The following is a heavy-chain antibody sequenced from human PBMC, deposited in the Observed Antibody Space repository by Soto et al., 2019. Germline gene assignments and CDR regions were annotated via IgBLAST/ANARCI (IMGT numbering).Heavy chain of an antibody. Sequence: PGGSLRLSCAASGFTFSSYAMSGGRQAPGKGLEWVSAISGGGGSTYYADSVKGRFTISRDNSKNTLYLQMNSLRAEDTAVYYCAKDRSQQQRFNWFDPWGQGTLVTVSS. CDR2: ISGGGGST. D-gene: IGHD6-13*01. V-gene: IGHV3-23*01. CDR3: AKDRSQQQRFNWFDP. J-gene: IGHJ5*02. CDR1: GFTFSSYA.